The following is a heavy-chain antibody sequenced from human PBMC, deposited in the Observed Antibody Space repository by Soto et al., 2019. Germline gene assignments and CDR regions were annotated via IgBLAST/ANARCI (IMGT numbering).Heavy chain of an antibody. J-gene: IGHJ6*02. V-gene: IGHV5-51*01. CDR2: IYPGDSDT. CDR1: GYSFTSYW. Sequence: VESLKISCKGSGYSFTSYWIGWVRQMPGKGLEWMGIIYPGDSDTRYSPSFQGQVTISADKSISTAYLQWSSLKASDTAMYYCARLKGGGYDFSLYYGMDVWGQGTTVTVSS. CDR3: ARLKGGGYDFSLYYGMDV. D-gene: IGHD5-12*01.